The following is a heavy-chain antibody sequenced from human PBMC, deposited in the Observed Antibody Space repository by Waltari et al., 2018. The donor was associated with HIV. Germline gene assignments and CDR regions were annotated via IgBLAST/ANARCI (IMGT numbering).Heavy chain of an antibody. V-gene: IGHV3-48*02. CDR1: GFVFGSYS. Sequence: EVQLVESGGGLVQPEESLRLSCAASGFVFGSYSMNWVRQAPGEGLEWISFISSSGSTIYYADFVKGRFTVSRDNAENSLYLQMNSLRDEDTAVYYCVRDPKTSWGELDYWGQGTLVAVSS. CDR2: ISSSGSTI. CDR3: VRDPKTSWGELDY. J-gene: IGHJ4*02. D-gene: IGHD3-16*01.